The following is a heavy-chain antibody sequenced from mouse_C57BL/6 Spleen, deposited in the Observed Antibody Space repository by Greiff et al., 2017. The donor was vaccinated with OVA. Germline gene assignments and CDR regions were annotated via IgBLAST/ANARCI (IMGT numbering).Heavy chain of an antibody. V-gene: IGHV6-6*01. Sequence: EVQVVESGGGLVQPGGSMKLSCAASGFTFSDAWMDWVRQSPEKGLEWVAEIRNKANNHATYYAESVKGWFTISRDDSKSSVYLQMNSLRAEDTGIYYCTRRGWYDGGFDYWGQGTTLTVSS. J-gene: IGHJ2*01. D-gene: IGHD2-14*01. CDR3: TRRGWYDGGFDY. CDR1: GFTFSDAW. CDR2: IRNKANNHAT.